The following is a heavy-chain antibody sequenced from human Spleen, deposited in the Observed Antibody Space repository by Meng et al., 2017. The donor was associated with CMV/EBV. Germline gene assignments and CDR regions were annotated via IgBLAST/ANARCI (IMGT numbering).Heavy chain of an antibody. V-gene: IGHV4-4*02. D-gene: IGHD1-26*01. CDR3: ARSHWEAIDY. CDR1: GGSISGSNW. J-gene: IGHJ4*02. CDR2: IYHSGST. Sequence: SETLSLTCTVSGGSISGSNWWNWVRQPPGRGLEWIGEIYHSGSTNYNPSLKSRVTISVDKSKNQFSLKLSSVTAADTAVYYCARSHWEAIDYWGQGTLVTVSS.